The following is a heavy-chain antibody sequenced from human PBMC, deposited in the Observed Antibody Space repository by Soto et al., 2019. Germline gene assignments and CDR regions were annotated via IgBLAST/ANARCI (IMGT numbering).Heavy chain of an antibody. CDR3: ARGRGDFWSGYYYGMDV. J-gene: IGHJ6*02. CDR1: GFTFSDYD. CDR2: TSSSGSTI. Sequence: PGGSLRLSCAASGFTFSDYDMSWIRQAPGKGLEWVSYTSSSGSTIYYADSVKGRFTMSRDNAKNSLYLQMNSLRAGDTAAYYCARGRGDFWSGYYYGMDVWGQGTTVTVSS. D-gene: IGHD3-3*01. V-gene: IGHV3-11*04.